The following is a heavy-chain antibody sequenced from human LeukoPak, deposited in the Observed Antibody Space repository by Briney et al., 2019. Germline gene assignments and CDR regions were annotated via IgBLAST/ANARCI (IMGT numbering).Heavy chain of an antibody. CDR2: ISVNTGNT. D-gene: IGHD3-10*01. Sequence: ASVKISCKASGYIFSGYSIIWVRQAPGQGLEWMGWISVNTGNTDYAPSLQGRVTMTADTSTTTAYMELRNLRFDDTAVYCCARDEIIKVAYWGQGTLITVSS. CDR1: GYIFSGYS. V-gene: IGHV1-18*01. J-gene: IGHJ4*02. CDR3: ARDEIIKVAY.